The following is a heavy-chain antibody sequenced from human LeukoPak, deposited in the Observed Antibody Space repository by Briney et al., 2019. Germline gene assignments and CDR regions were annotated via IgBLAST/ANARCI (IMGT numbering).Heavy chain of an antibody. D-gene: IGHD4-23*01. V-gene: IGHV4-39*01. CDR2: IYYSGST. CDR1: GGSISSSSYY. CDR3: ATLPHYGGNRGGFYFDY. Sequence: SETLSLTCTVSGGSISSSSYYWGWLRQPPGKGLEWIGSIYYSGSTYYNPSLKSRVTISVDTSKNQFSLKLSSVTAADTAVYYCATLPHYGGNRGGFYFDYWGQGTLVTVSS. J-gene: IGHJ4*02.